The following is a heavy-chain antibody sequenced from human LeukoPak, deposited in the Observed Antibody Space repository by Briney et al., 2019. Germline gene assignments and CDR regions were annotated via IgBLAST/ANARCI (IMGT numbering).Heavy chain of an antibody. CDR1: GFTFSSYA. CDR3: ARVGHYYDSSGYYSFVDH. CDR2: ITYDGSNK. D-gene: IGHD3-22*01. V-gene: IGHV3-30*04. J-gene: IGHJ4*02. Sequence: PGESLRLSCAASGFTFSSYAMHWVRQAPGKGLEWVAVITYDGSNKYYADSVKGRFTISRDNSKNTLYLQMNSLRAEDTAVYYCARVGHYYDSSGYYSFVDHWGQGTLISASS.